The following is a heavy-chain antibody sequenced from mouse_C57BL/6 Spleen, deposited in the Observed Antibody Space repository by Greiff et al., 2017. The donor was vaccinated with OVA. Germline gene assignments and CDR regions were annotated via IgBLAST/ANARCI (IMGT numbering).Heavy chain of an antibody. V-gene: IGHV5-6*02. CDR1: GFTFSSYG. J-gene: IGHJ4*01. CDR3: ARRSGNAMDY. Sequence: EVKLVESGGDLVKPGGSLKLSCAASGFTFSSYGMSWVRQTPDKRLEWVATISSGGSYTYYPDSVKGRFTISRDNAKNTLYLQMSSLKSEDTAMYYCARRSGNAMDYWGQGTSVTVSS. CDR2: ISSGGSYT. D-gene: IGHD1-3*01.